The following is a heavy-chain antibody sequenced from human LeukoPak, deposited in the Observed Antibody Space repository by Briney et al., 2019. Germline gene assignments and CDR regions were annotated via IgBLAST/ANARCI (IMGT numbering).Heavy chain of an antibody. V-gene: IGHV1-69*13. D-gene: IGHD6-13*01. CDR3: ARGEQQAPEGAKG. CDR1: VATFSSYA. CDR2: IIPIFGTA. Sequence: GASVKLSCKASVATFSSYAISWVRRAPGQGPEWMGGIIPIFGTAECAQKIPARVTIAADESTSPAYMELSSLRSEATAVSYGARGEQQAPEGAKGWGEGTLVTVSP. J-gene: IGHJ4*02.